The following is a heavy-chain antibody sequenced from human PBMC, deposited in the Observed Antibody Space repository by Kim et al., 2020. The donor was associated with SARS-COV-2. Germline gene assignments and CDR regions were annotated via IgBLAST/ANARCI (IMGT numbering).Heavy chain of an antibody. J-gene: IGHJ4*02. Sequence: TYYADSVKGRFTISRDNSKNTLYLQMSSLRAEDTAVYYCVKDLGGYDLDYWGQGTLVTVSS. V-gene: IGHV3-64D*06. D-gene: IGHD5-12*01. CDR2: T. CDR3: VKDLGGYDLDY.